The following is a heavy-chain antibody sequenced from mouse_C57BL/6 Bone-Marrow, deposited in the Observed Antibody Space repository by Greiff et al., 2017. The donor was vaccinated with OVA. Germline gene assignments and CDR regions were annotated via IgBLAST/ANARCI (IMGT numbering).Heavy chain of an antibody. V-gene: IGHV1-61*01. CDR2: IYPSDSET. Sequence: QVQLQQPGAELVRPGSSVKLSCKASGYTFTSYWMDWVKQRPGQGLEWIGNIYPSDSETHYNQKFKDKATLTVDKSSSTAYMQLSSLTSEDSAVYYCARGVYYGSSYDFDYWGQGTTLTVSS. D-gene: IGHD1-1*01. CDR1: GYTFTSYW. J-gene: IGHJ2*01. CDR3: ARGVYYGSSYDFDY.